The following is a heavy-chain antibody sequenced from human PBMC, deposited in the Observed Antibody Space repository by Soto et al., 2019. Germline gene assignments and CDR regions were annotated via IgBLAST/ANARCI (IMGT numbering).Heavy chain of an antibody. CDR2: ISWNSDII. J-gene: IGHJ6*03. Sequence: EVQLVESGGGLAQPGRSLRLSCAASGFNINYYAMHWVRQAPGKGLEWVSGISWNSDIIGYEDSVKGRCTISRDNAKNSLYLQMNSLRAEDTALYYCAKDSQFYYMDVWGQGTTVTVSS. CDR1: GFNINYYA. V-gene: IGHV3-9*01. CDR3: AKDSQFYYMDV.